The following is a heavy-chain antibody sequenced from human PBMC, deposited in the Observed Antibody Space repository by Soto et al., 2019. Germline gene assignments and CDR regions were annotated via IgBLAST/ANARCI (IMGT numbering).Heavy chain of an antibody. Sequence: GGSRRLSSAASGLTFSNAWMSWVRQVEGRGRGWVGRIKSKTDGGTTEYATPVKGRFTISRDDSKNTLYLQMNSLKTEDTAVYYCTTSSIAARDAFDIWGQGTMVTVSS. D-gene: IGHD6-6*01. CDR1: GLTFSNAW. CDR2: IKSKTDGGTT. CDR3: TTSSIAARDAFDI. J-gene: IGHJ3*02. V-gene: IGHV3-15*01.